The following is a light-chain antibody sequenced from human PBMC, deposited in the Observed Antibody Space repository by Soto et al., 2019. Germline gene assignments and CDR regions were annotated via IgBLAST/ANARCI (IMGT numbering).Light chain of an antibody. CDR2: DAS. J-gene: IGKJ3*01. V-gene: IGKV3-11*01. CDR1: QSVSSY. Sequence: EIVLTQSPATLSLSPGERATLSCRASQSVSSYLAWYQQKPGQAPRLLIYDASKRATGIPARFSGSGSGTDFSLTISSLEPEDFAVYYCQQRSNWQFTFGPGTKVDIK. CDR3: QQRSNWQFT.